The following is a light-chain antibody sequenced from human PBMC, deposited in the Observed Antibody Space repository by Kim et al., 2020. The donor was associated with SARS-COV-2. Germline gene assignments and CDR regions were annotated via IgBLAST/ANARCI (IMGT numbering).Light chain of an antibody. J-gene: IGKJ1*01. CDR2: GAS. Sequence: EIVLTQSPGTLSLSPRERATLSCRASQSVSSNYLAWYQQKPGQAPRLLIFGASSRAAGIPDRFSGSGSGTDFTLTISRLEPEDFAVYYCQQYGTSPPWTFGQGTKVDIK. CDR1: QSVSSNY. V-gene: IGKV3-20*01. CDR3: QQYGTSPPWT.